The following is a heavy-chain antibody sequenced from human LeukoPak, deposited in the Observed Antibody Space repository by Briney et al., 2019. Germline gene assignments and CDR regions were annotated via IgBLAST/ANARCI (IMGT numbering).Heavy chain of an antibody. Sequence: PSETLSLTCTVSGGSISSSSYYWSWIRQPPGKGLEWIGEINHSGSTNYNPSLKSRVTISVDTSKNQFSLKLSSVTAADTAVYYCARGLGQFDYWGQGTLVTVSS. CDR1: GGSISSSSYY. V-gene: IGHV4-39*07. CDR2: INHSGST. CDR3: ARGLGQFDY. J-gene: IGHJ4*02.